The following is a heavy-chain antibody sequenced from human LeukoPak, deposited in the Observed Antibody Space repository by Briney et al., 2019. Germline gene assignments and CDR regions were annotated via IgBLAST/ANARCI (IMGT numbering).Heavy chain of an antibody. CDR3: ARHTMVRGVMPSHYYYYYMDV. CDR2: ISAYNGNT. J-gene: IGHJ6*03. D-gene: IGHD3-10*01. V-gene: IGHV1-18*01. CDR1: GYTFTSYG. Sequence: ASVKVSCKASGYTFTSYGISWVRQAPGQGLEWMGWISAYNGNTNYAQKLQGRVTVTRNTSISTAYMELSSLRSEDTAVYYCARHTMVRGVMPSHYYYYYMDVWGKGTTVTISS.